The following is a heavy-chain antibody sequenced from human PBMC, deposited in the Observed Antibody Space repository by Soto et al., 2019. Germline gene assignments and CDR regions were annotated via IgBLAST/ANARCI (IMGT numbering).Heavy chain of an antibody. Sequence: GGSLRLSCAASGFTFSSYWMSWVRQAPGKGLEWVANIKQDGSEKYYVDSVKGRFTISRDNAKNSLYLQMNSLRAEDTAVYYCARDCRYYDFWSGYYGPYGMDVWGQGTTVTVSS. V-gene: IGHV3-7*05. CDR2: IKQDGSEK. D-gene: IGHD3-3*01. CDR3: ARDCRYYDFWSGYYGPYGMDV. CDR1: GFTFSSYW. J-gene: IGHJ6*02.